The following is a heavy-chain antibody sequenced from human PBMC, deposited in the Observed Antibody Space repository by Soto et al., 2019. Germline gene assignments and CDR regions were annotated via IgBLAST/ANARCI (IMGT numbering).Heavy chain of an antibody. J-gene: IGHJ4*02. Sequence: QVQLVESGGGVVQPGRSLRLSCAASGFTFSSYAMHWVRQAPGKGLEWVAVISYDGSNKYYADSVKGRFTISRDNSKNTLYLQMNSLRAEDTAVYYCARDEVGYSSGWLGPFDYWGQGTLVTVSS. CDR2: ISYDGSNK. CDR1: GFTFSSYA. D-gene: IGHD6-19*01. V-gene: IGHV3-30-3*01. CDR3: ARDEVGYSSGWLGPFDY.